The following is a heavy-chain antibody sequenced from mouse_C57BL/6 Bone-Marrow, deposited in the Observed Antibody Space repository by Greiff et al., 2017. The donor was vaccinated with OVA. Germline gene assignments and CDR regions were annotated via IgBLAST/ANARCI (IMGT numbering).Heavy chain of an antibody. CDR1: GYTFTSYW. J-gene: IGHJ2*01. Sequence: VQLQQPGTELVKPGASVKLSCKASGYTFTSYWMHWVKQRPGQGLVWIGNINPSNGGTNYNEKFKSKATLTVDKSSSTAYMQLSSLTSEDSAVYYCARRVYGKKDYFDYWGQGTTLTVSS. CDR3: ARRVYGKKDYFDY. D-gene: IGHD2-1*01. CDR2: INPSNGGT. V-gene: IGHV1-53*01.